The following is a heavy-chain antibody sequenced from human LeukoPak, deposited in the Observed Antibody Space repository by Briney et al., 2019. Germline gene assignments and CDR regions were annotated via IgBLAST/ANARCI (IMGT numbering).Heavy chain of an antibody. CDR1: GFTFSSYA. CDR3: ARIGGSGSYFPSDY. V-gene: IGHV3-23*01. Sequence: PGGSLRLSCAASGFTFSSYAMSWVRQAPGKGLEWVSAISGSGGSTYYADSVKGRFTISRDNSKNTLYLQMNSLRAEDTAVYYCARIGGSGSYFPSDYWGQGTLVTVSS. CDR2: ISGSGGST. D-gene: IGHD3-10*01. J-gene: IGHJ4*02.